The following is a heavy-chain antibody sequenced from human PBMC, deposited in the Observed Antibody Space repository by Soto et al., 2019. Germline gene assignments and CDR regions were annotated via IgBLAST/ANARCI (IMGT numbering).Heavy chain of an antibody. V-gene: IGHV3-23*01. D-gene: IGHD4-4*01. CDR1: GFPFSNYA. J-gene: IGHJ4*02. CDR3: AKMPDGVNSNSPYC. Sequence: EVQLLESGGGLVQPGESLKLACAASGFPFSNYAMSWVRQAPGKGLEWVSTTGGGIGPYYAASVKGRFTISRDNSKNTLYLQMNSLRAEDTAIYYCAKMPDGVNSNSPYCWGPGTLVTVSS. CDR2: TGGGIGP.